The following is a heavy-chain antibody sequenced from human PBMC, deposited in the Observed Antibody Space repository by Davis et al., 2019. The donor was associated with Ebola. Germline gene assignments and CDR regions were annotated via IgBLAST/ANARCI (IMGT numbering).Heavy chain of an antibody. CDR3: ARVSDTIFGVGEIDY. J-gene: IGHJ4*02. D-gene: IGHD3-3*01. CDR2: IYYSGST. V-gene: IGHV4-61*08. CDR1: GGSISSGGYY. Sequence: MPSETLSLTCTVSGGSISSGGYYWSWIRQPPGKGLEWIGYIYYSGSTNYNPSLKSRVTISVDTSKNQFSLKLSSVTAADTAVYYCARVSDTIFGVGEIDYWGQGTLVTVSS.